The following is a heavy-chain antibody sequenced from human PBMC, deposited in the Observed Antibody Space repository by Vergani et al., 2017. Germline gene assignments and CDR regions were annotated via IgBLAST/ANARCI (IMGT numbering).Heavy chain of an antibody. CDR2: ISRSGGST. CDR1: GFTFSSYA. Sequence: EVQLLESGGGLVQPGGSLRLSCAASGFTFSSYAMSWVRQAPGKGLEWVSAISRSGGSTYYADSVKGRFTISRDNSKNTLYLQMNSLRAEDTAVYYCAKDRSQWLVRDMLDYWGQGTLVTVSS. V-gene: IGHV3-23*01. CDR3: AKDRSQWLVRDMLDY. D-gene: IGHD6-19*01. J-gene: IGHJ4*02.